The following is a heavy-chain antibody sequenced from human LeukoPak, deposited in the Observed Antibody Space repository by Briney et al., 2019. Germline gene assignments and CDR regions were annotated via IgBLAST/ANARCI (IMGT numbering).Heavy chain of an antibody. V-gene: IGHV3-7*05. J-gene: IGHJ4*02. CDR1: GFTFSTYW. Sequence: GGSLRLSCAASGFTFSTYWMVWFRQAPGRGLEDVASLNEDGSETYYVDSVKARFIISRDNAKNALYLQMNSLRAEDTAVYYCARVGRPYDYWGQGTLVTVSS. CDR3: ARVGRPYDY. CDR2: LNEDGSET.